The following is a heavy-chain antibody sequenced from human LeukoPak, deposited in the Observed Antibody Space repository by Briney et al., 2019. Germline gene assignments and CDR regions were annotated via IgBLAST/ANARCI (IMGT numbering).Heavy chain of an antibody. Sequence: GSSVKVSCKASGGTFSSYAISWVRQAPGQGLEWMGGIIPIFGTANYTQKFQGRVTITTDESTSTAYMELSSLRSEDTAVYYCARERPSPGIAAAGTSYYFDYWGQGTLVTVSS. CDR1: GGTFSSYA. V-gene: IGHV1-69*05. CDR3: ARERPSPGIAAAGTSYYFDY. D-gene: IGHD6-13*01. J-gene: IGHJ4*02. CDR2: IIPIFGTA.